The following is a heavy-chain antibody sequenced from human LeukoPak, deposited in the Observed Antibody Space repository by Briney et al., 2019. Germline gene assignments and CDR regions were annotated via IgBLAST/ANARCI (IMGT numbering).Heavy chain of an antibody. J-gene: IGHJ4*02. Sequence: PSEPLSLTCTVSGGSISISSYYWGWIRQPPGKGLEWIGSIYYSGSTYYNPSLKSRVTISVDTSKNQFSLKLGSVTAADTAVYYCARQAGYCSSTSCSNYYFDYWGQGTLVTVSS. D-gene: IGHD2-2*01. CDR1: GGSISISSYY. CDR3: ARQAGYCSSTSCSNYYFDY. CDR2: IYYSGST. V-gene: IGHV4-39*01.